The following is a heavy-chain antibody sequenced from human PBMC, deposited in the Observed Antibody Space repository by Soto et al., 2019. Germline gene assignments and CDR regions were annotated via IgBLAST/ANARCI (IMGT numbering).Heavy chain of an antibody. V-gene: IGHV1-2*04. CDR2: INPNSGGT. D-gene: IGHD2-15*01. J-gene: IGHJ5*02. Sequence: ASLKVSCKASGYTFTGYYMHWVRQAPGQGLEWMGWINPNSGGTNYAQKFQGWVTMTRDTSISTAYMELSRLRSDDTAVYYCARGLPSKLGYCSGGSCLTLDPWGQGTLVTVSS. CDR1: GYTFTGYY. CDR3: ARGLPSKLGYCSGGSCLTLDP.